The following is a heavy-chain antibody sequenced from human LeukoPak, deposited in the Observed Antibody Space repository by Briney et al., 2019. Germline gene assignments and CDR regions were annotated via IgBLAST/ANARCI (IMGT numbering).Heavy chain of an antibody. J-gene: IGHJ3*02. V-gene: IGHV4-59*01. CDR2: FYYSGST. Sequence: SETLSLTCTVSGGSISSYYWSWIRQPPGKGLEWIGYFYYSGSTNYNPSLKSRVTISVDTSKNQFSLKLSSVTAADTAVYYCARDKLGLPGAFDIWGQGTMVTVSS. CDR3: ARDKLGLPGAFDI. CDR1: GGSISSYY. D-gene: IGHD3-10*01.